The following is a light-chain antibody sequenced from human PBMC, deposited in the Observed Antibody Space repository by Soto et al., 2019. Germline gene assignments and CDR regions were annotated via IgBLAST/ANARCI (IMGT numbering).Light chain of an antibody. CDR3: SSYTSNSTWV. J-gene: IGLJ3*02. V-gene: IGLV2-14*01. CDR2: EGT. CDR1: SSDVGDYKY. Sequence: QSALTQPASVSGSPGQSITISCTGTSSDVGDYKYVSWYRQHPGKAPKLLIYEGTNRPPGISDRFSGSKSGNTASLTVSGLLAEDEADYYCSSYTSNSTWVFGGGTKLTVL.